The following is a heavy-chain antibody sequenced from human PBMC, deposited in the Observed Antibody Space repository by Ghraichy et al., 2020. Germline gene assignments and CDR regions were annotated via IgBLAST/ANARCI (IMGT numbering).Heavy chain of an antibody. CDR2: IYSGGST. D-gene: IGHD1-26*01. J-gene: IGHJ4*02. CDR3: ARSLGATPVYY. V-gene: IGHV3-66*01. Sequence: GGSLRLSCAASGFTVSSNYMSWVRQAPGKGLEWVSVIYSGGSTYYADSVKGRFTISRDNSKNTLYLQMNSLRAEDTAVYYCARSLGATPVYYWGQGTLVTVSS. CDR1: GFTVSSNY.